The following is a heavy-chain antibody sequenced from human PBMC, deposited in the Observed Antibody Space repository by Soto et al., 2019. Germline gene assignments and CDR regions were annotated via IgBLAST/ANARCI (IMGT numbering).Heavy chain of an antibody. CDR3: ARGRGWFGAPFDH. V-gene: IGHV4-30-2*01. CDR1: GGSISSGAYS. CDR2: FYRGGTSY. D-gene: IGHD3-10*01. J-gene: IGHJ4*02. Sequence: QLQLQESGSGLVKPSQTLSLTCTVSGGSISSGAYSWTWIRHTPGKGLDCIGYFYRGGTSYYYNHSLRSRVTISADRSKNQFFLKMTSVTAADTAVYYCARGRGWFGAPFDHWGQGALVTVSS.